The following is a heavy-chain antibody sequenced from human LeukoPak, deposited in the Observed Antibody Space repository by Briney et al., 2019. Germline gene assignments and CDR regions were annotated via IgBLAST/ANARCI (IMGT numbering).Heavy chain of an antibody. D-gene: IGHD2-21*02. Sequence: SETLSLTCTVSGGSISTPGYYWGWIRQPPGKGLEWIGSIYYSGTTYYNPSLKSRVTISVDTSKNQFSLKLSSVTAADTAVYYCARLALVVVTAIYAFDIWGQGTMVTVSS. CDR2: IYYSGTT. J-gene: IGHJ3*02. CDR3: ARLALVVVTAIYAFDI. V-gene: IGHV4-39*01. CDR1: GGSISTPGYY.